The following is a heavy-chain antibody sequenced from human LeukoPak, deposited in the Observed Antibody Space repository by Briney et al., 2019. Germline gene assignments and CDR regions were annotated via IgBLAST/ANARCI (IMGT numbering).Heavy chain of an antibody. J-gene: IGHJ5*02. D-gene: IGHD3-16*01. V-gene: IGHV4-38-2*02. Sequence: PSETLSLTCTVSGYSISSSYYWGWIRQPPGKGLEWIGSIYYSGSTYYNPSLKSRVTISVDMSKNQFSLKLSSVTAADTAVYYCARAGGDPWGQGTLVTVSS. CDR1: GYSISSSYY. CDR2: IYYSGST. CDR3: ARAGGDP.